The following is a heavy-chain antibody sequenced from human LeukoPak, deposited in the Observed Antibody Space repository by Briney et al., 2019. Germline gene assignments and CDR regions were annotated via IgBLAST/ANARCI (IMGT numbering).Heavy chain of an antibody. CDR2: ISTRSSYI. V-gene: IGHV3-21*01. CDR3: ARDGDTVLTRGYYYYMDV. Sequence: PGRSLRLSCAASGFTFSSYTMNWVRQAPEKGLEWVSSISTRSSYIYYADSVKGRFTISRDNAKKSLYLQMNSLRAEDTAVYYCARDGDTVLTRGYYYYMDVWGKGTTVTVSS. J-gene: IGHJ6*03. CDR1: GFTFSSYT. D-gene: IGHD4-23*01.